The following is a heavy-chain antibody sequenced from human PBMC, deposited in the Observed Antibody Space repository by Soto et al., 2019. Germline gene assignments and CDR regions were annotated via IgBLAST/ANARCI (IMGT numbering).Heavy chain of an antibody. J-gene: IGHJ4*02. Sequence: EVQLLESEGGLIQPGGSLRLSCAASGFTFSSYAMSWVRQAPGKGLEWISAISGSGGNTYYADSVKGRFTISRDNCVNTLYLQMNSRRVEDTAVYYCAKIGGGGSSWSTGWGQGTLVTVSS. CDR3: AKIGGGGSSWSTG. CDR2: ISGSGGNT. CDR1: GFTFSSYA. V-gene: IGHV3-23*01. D-gene: IGHD6-13*01.